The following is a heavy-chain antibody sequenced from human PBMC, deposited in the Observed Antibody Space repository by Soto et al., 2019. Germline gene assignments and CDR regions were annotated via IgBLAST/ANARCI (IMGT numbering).Heavy chain of an antibody. V-gene: IGHV3-11*04. CDR3: ARGLDTGMAYYYYGMDV. CDR2: ISSSGSTI. J-gene: IGHJ6*02. Sequence: GGSLRLSCAASGFTFSDYYMSWIRQAPGKGLEWVSYISSSGSTIYYADSVKGRFTISRDNAKNSLYLQMNSLRAEDAALYYCARGLDTGMAYYYYGMDVWGQGTTVTVSS. D-gene: IGHD5-18*01. CDR1: GFTFSDYY.